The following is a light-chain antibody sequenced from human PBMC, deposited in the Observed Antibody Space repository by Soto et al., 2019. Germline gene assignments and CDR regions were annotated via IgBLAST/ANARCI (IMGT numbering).Light chain of an antibody. CDR2: RTS. CDR1: QSMSDP. Sequence: EIGMSQAAATVSVSPGGRPTLSCRAIQSMSDPLAWYQPKPGQAPRLLIYRTSTRATDIPDRFSGSGSGTAFTLTISKLEPEDSAVYYCQQYYYIPRPFGRGTKADIK. J-gene: IGKJ1*01. CDR3: QQYYYIPRP. V-gene: IGKV3D-15*02.